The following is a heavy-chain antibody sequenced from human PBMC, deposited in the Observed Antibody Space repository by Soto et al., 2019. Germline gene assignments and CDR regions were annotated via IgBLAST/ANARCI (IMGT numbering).Heavy chain of an antibody. Sequence: SETLSLTCTVSGGSISSYYWSWIRQPPGKGLEWIGYIYYSGSTNYNPSLKSRVTISVDTSKNQFSLKLSSVTAADTAVYYCARGIPYYDFWRGPAENYYYYCMDVWGQGTTVTVSS. J-gene: IGHJ6*02. D-gene: IGHD3-3*01. CDR3: ARGIPYYDFWRGPAENYYYYCMDV. CDR1: GGSISSYY. V-gene: IGHV4-59*01. CDR2: IYYSGST.